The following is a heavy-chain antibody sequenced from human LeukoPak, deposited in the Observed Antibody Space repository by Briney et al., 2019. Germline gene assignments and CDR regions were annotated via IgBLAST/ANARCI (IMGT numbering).Heavy chain of an antibody. CDR1: GFTFSSYA. J-gene: IGHJ6*02. CDR2: ISSGSSII. CDR3: AKVPFLDV. Sequence: GRSLRLSCAASGFTFSSYAMHWVRQTPGKGLEWVSYISSGSSIIYYADSVKGRFTISRDNAKNSLYLQMDSLRAEDTAVYYCAKVPFLDVWGQGTTVTVSS. D-gene: IGHD3-16*01. V-gene: IGHV3-48*01.